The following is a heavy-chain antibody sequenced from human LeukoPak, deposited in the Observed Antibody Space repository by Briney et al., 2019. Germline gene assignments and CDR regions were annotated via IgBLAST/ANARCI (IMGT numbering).Heavy chain of an antibody. CDR3: ARHIPFDC. CDR1: GFTFSSSS. D-gene: IGHD2-21*01. CDR2: ISTSGGII. J-gene: IGHJ4*02. Sequence: PGGSLRLSCAASGFTFSSSSMNWVRQAPEKGLEWVSYISTSGGIIYYADSVKGRFTISRDNAKNSLYLQMDSLRAEDTAVYYCARHIPFDCWGQGTMLTVSS. V-gene: IGHV3-48*01.